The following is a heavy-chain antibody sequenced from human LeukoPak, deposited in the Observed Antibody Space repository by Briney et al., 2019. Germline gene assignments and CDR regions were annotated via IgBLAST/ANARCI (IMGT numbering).Heavy chain of an antibody. CDR3: ARMAPYSSGWPQYWYFDL. CDR2: IYYSGST. J-gene: IGHJ2*01. CDR1: GGSISSYY. D-gene: IGHD6-19*01. Sequence: PSETLSLTCTVSGGSISSYYWSWIRQPPGKGLEWIGYIYYSGSTNYNPSLKSRVTISVDTSKNQFSLKLSSVTAADTAVYYCARMAPYSSGWPQYWYFDLWGRGTLVTVSS. V-gene: IGHV4-59*01.